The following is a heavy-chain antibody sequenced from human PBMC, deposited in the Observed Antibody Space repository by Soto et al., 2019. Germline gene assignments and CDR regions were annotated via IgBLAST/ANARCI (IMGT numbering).Heavy chain of an antibody. D-gene: IGHD5-12*01. CDR1: GHTFSSYG. Sequence: QVQLVQSGPEVKKPGASVKVSCKTSGHTFSSYGITWIRQAPGQGLEWMGWISGYNGNTNTAQQLQCILTMTTDTPTSNADRELRRLRSEDTAGYYCARDHGIVATWRYFDYWGQGTLVTVSS. J-gene: IGHJ4*02. CDR2: ISGYNGNT. CDR3: ARDHGIVATWRYFDY. V-gene: IGHV1-18*04.